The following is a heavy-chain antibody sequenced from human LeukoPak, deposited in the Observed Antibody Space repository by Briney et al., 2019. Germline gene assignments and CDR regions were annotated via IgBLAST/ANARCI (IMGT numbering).Heavy chain of an antibody. CDR1: GGTFSSYA. D-gene: IGHD3-10*01. Sequence: ASVKVSCKASGGTFSSYAISWVRQAPGQGLEWMGRIIPILGIANYAQKFQGRVTITADKSTSTAYMELSSLRSEDTAVYYCARSQKDDLWFGEGGFDYWGQGTLVTVSS. J-gene: IGHJ4*02. CDR2: IIPILGIA. CDR3: ARSQKDDLWFGEGGFDY. V-gene: IGHV1-69*04.